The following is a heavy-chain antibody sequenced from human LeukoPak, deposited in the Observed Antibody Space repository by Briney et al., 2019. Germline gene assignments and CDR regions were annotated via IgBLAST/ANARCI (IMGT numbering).Heavy chain of an antibody. J-gene: IGHJ6*02. Sequence: ASVKVSCKASGYTFTSYAMHWVRQAPGQRLEWMGWINAGNGNTKYSQKFQGRVTITRDTSASTAYMELSSLRSEDTAVYYCARQPGIAAAGRGPYYYYYYGMDAWGQGTTVTVSS. D-gene: IGHD6-13*01. V-gene: IGHV1-3*01. CDR1: GYTFTSYA. CDR2: INAGNGNT. CDR3: ARQPGIAAAGRGPYYYYYYGMDA.